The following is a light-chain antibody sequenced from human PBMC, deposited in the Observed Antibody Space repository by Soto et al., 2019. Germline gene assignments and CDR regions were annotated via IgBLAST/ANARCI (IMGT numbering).Light chain of an antibody. CDR2: GGS. J-gene: IGKJ3*01. Sequence: EIVMTHSTATLSVSPGERATLSCSASQSVSSNLAWYQQKPGQAPRLLIYGGSTRATGIPARFSGSGSGTEFTLTISSLQSEDFAVYYCQQYNNWPGFTFGPGTKVDIK. CDR1: QSVSSN. V-gene: IGKV3-15*01. CDR3: QQYNNWPGFT.